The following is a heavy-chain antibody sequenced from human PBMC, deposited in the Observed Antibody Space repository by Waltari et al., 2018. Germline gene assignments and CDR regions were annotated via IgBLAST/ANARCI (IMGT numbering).Heavy chain of an antibody. CDR2: IYQSGST. Sequence: QLPLQESGPGLVKPSETLSLTCAVSGYSLSSGYYWGWIRQPPGKGLEWIGSIYQSGSTYYNPSLKSRVTISVDTSKNQFSLKLSSVTAADTAVYYCARLGGIVVVVAADEWGQGTLVTVSS. J-gene: IGHJ4*02. CDR1: GYSLSSGYY. V-gene: IGHV4-38-2*01. D-gene: IGHD2-15*01. CDR3: ARLGGIVVVVAADE.